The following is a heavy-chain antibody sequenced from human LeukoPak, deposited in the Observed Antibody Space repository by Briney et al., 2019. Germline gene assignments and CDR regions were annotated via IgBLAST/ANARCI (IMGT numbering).Heavy chain of an antibody. Sequence: SETLSLTCTVSGGSISSYYWSWIRQPPGKGLEWIGYIYYSGSTNYNPSLKSRVTISVDTSKNQFSLKLSSVTAADTAAYYCASIVYSGSSGRYYYYYYMDVWGKGTTVTVSS. J-gene: IGHJ6*03. CDR3: ASIVYSGSSGRYYYYYYMDV. CDR2: IYYSGST. D-gene: IGHD1-26*01. CDR1: GGSISSYY. V-gene: IGHV4-59*01.